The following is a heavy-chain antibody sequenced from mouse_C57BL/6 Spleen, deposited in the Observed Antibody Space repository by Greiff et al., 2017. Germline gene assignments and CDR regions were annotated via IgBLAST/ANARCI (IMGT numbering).Heavy chain of an antibody. CDR1: GYTFTDYY. V-gene: IGHV1-77*01. Sequence: QVQLQQSGAELVKPGASVKISCKASGYTFTDYYINWVKQRPGQGLEWIGKIGPGSGSTYYNEKFKGKATLTADKSSSTAYMQLSSLTSEDSAVYFCAREEIYYDYDRGYYFDYWGQGTTLTVSS. CDR2: IGPGSGST. CDR3: AREEIYYDYDRGYYFDY. D-gene: IGHD2-4*01. J-gene: IGHJ2*01.